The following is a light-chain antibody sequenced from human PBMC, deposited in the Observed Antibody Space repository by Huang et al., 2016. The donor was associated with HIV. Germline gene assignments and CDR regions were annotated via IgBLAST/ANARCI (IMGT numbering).Light chain of an antibody. CDR2: EAS. CDR1: RNVDDN. J-gene: IGKJ4*01. V-gene: IGKV3-15*01. CDR3: QQYDNWPPVPLT. Sequence: EIGMTQSPATLSVSPGERATLSCMASRNVDDNFALFQQKPGKAARRLIHEASTTASGIPARLSGIGSGTEFTLSISSLQSEDIAVYYCQQYDNWPPVPLTFGGGTKVEIK.